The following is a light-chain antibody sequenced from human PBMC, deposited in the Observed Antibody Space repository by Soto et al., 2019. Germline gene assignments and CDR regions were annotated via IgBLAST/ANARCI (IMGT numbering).Light chain of an antibody. CDR1: QNVKTY. V-gene: IGKV3-11*01. CDR2: DAS. Sequence: EIVFTQSPSTLSVSPGERATLSCRASQNVKTYLVWYQQRPGQAPRLLIHDASHRAAGIPARFSGGGSGTDFTLTISSLEPEDFAVYYCQQRSNLPPTFGQGTRLE. J-gene: IGKJ5*01. CDR3: QQRSNLPPT.